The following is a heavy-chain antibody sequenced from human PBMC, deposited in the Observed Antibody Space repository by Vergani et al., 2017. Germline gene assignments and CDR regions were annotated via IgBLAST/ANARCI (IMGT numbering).Heavy chain of an antibody. V-gene: IGHV4-61*02. Sequence: QVQLQESGPRLVRPSQTLSLTCTVSGGSISSGSFYWRWIRQTAGKGLEWMGRIYPSGSADYNPSLKGRVTMSIDTSKNQFSLRLTSVPAADTAVFFCARGGPFGDYGSWGQGTLVTVSS. CDR2: IYPSGSA. D-gene: IGHD4-17*01. CDR1: GGSISSGSFY. CDR3: ARGGPFGDYGS. J-gene: IGHJ1*01.